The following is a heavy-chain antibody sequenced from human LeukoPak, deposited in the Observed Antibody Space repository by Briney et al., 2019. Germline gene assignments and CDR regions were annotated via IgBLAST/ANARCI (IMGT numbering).Heavy chain of an antibody. CDR3: ASKVNYSPFDY. CDR1: GFTFSS. D-gene: IGHD2-15*01. Sequence: PGGSLRLSCAASGFTFSSWVRQAPGKGLEWVSTISGSGGSRSYADSVKGRFTISRDNAKNTLYLQMDSLRAEDTAVYYCASKVNYSPFDYWGQGTLVTVSS. J-gene: IGHJ4*02. V-gene: IGHV3-23*01. CDR2: ISGSGGSR.